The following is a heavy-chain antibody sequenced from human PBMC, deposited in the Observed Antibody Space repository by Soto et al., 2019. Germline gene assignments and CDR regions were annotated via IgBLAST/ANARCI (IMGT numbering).Heavy chain of an antibody. Sequence: QVQLVQSGAEVKKPGASVKVSCKASGDTFTSYDINWVRQATGQGLEWMGWMNPNSGNTGYAQKFQGRVTMTRNTSISTAYMELSILRSEDTAVYYCARVYWDYYLYYVMDVCVQGTTVTVSS. CDR1: GDTFTSYD. CDR3: ARVYWDYYLYYVMDV. V-gene: IGHV1-8*01. D-gene: IGHD2-8*02. CDR2: MNPNSGNT. J-gene: IGHJ6*02.